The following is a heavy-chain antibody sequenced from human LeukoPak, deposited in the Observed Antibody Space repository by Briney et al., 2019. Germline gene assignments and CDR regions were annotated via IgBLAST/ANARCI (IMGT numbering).Heavy chain of an antibody. Sequence: PSETLSLTCAVYGGSFRGYYWSWMRQPPGKGLEWIGEINHSGSTNYNPSLKSRVTISVDTSKNQFSPKLSSVTAADTAVYYCARQYYDFWSGGGITLDYWGQGTLVTVSS. J-gene: IGHJ4*02. CDR3: ARQYYDFWSGGGITLDY. V-gene: IGHV4-34*01. CDR1: GGSFRGYY. D-gene: IGHD3-3*01. CDR2: INHSGST.